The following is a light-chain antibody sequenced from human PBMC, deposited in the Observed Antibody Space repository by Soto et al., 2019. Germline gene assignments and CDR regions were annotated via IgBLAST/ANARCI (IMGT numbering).Light chain of an antibody. CDR3: SSYTSSSVV. CDR2: DVS. CDR1: SSDVGGYNY. V-gene: IGLV2-14*01. J-gene: IGLJ2*01. Sequence: QSALTQPASVSGSPGQSITISCTGTSSDVGGYNYVSWYQQHPGKAPKLMIYDVSNRPSGVSNRFSGSKSGNTASLTISGLQAEDEADYYCSSYTSSSVVFXGGTKVTVL.